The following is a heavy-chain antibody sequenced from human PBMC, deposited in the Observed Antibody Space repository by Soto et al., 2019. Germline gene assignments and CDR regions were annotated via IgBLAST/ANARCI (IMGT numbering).Heavy chain of an antibody. CDR3: ASARVGSAFDI. CDR1: GFTFSSYA. CDR2: ISYDGSNK. V-gene: IGHV3-30-3*01. Sequence: HPGGSLRLSCAASGFTFSSYAMHWVRQAPGKGLEWVAVISYDGSNKYYADSVKGRFTISRDNSKNTLYLQMNSLRAEDTAVYYCASARVGSAFDIWGQGTMVTVSS. D-gene: IGHD1-26*01. J-gene: IGHJ3*02.